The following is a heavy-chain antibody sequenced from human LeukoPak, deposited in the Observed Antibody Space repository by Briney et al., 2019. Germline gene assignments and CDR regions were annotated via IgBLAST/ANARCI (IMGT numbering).Heavy chain of an antibody. D-gene: IGHD3-9*01. CDR3: ARGLGDILTGSEDAFDI. CDR2: LSTYFGNT. J-gene: IGHJ3*02. V-gene: IGHV1-18*04. CDR1: GYTFTSHG. Sequence: ASVKVSCKASGYTFTSHGISWVRQAPGQGLEWLGWLSTYFGNTNYVQKFQGRLTMTTDTSTSTAYMELRSLRSDDTDVYYCARGLGDILTGSEDAFDIWGQGTRVTVSS.